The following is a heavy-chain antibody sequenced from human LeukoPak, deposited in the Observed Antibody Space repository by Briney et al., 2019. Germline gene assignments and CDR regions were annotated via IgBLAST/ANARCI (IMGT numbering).Heavy chain of an antibody. CDR2: ISSSSSYI. Sequence: SGGSLRLSCAASGFTFSSYSMNWVRQAPGKGLEWVSSISSSSSYIYYADSVKGRFTISRDNAKNSLYLQMNSLRAEDTAVYYCARSGVAGPPTGWFDPWGQGTLVTVSS. V-gene: IGHV3-21*01. CDR3: ARSGVAGPPTGWFDP. J-gene: IGHJ5*02. CDR1: GFTFSSYS. D-gene: IGHD6-19*01.